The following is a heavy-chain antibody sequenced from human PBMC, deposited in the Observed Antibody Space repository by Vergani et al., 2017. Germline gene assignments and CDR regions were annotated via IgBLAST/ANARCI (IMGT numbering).Heavy chain of an antibody. Sequence: QVPLQESGPGLVKPSETLSLTCTVSGGSLSSYYWSWIRQPPGKGLEWIGYIYYSGSTNYNPSLKSRVTISVDTSKNQFSLKLSSVTAADTAVYYCARDRYDILGYYYYGMDVWGQXP. CDR2: IYYSGST. V-gene: IGHV4-59*01. J-gene: IGHJ6*02. CDR3: ARDRYDILGYYYYGMDV. D-gene: IGHD3-9*01. CDR1: GGSLSSYY.